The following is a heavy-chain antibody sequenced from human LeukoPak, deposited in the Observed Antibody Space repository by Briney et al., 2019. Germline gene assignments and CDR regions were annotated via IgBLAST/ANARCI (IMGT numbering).Heavy chain of an antibody. V-gene: IGHV4-4*07. CDR1: GGSIHSY. CDR2: ISGSGTI. Sequence: SETLSLTCTVSGGSIHSYWSWIRQPAGKGLEWIGRISGSGTITYNPSLKSRVTISVDTSKNQFSLKLSSVTAADTAVYYCARVSWFPGTSYYYMDVWGKGTTVTVSS. CDR3: ARVSWFPGTSYYYMDV. J-gene: IGHJ6*03. D-gene: IGHD1-1*01.